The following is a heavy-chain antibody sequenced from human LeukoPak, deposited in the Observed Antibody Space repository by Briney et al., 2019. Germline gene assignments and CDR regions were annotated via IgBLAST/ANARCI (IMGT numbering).Heavy chain of an antibody. CDR2: IYSGGST. Sequence: GGSLRLSWAASGFTFSSYAMSWVRQAPGKGLGWVSVIYSGGSTYYADSVKGRFTISRDNSKNTLYLQMNSLRAEDTAVYYCARGMYYYDSSGYSYYFDYWGQGTLVTVSS. J-gene: IGHJ4*02. D-gene: IGHD3-22*01. V-gene: IGHV3-53*01. CDR1: GFTFSSYA. CDR3: ARGMYYYDSSGYSYYFDY.